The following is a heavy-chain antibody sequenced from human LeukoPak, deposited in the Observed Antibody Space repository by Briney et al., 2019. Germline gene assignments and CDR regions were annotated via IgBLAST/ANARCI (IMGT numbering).Heavy chain of an antibody. D-gene: IGHD6-19*01. CDR2: IHYSEST. CDR1: GFSLSTSGVG. V-gene: IGHV4-61*05. CDR3: ARHGPWLVRYYYYFGMDV. J-gene: IGHJ6*02. Sequence: SGPTLVNPTQTLTLTCTFSGFSLSTSGVGVGWIRQPPGKALEWLGYIHYSESTKYNPSLKSRVTISVDTSKNQFSLKLSSVTAADTAVYYCARHGPWLVRYYYYFGMDVWGQGTTVTVSS.